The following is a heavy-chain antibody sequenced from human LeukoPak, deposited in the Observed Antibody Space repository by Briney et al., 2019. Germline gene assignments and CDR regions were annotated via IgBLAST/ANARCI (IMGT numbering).Heavy chain of an antibody. Sequence: GGSLRLSCAASGFTFGDYGLHWVRQAPGKGLEWVTFIKYDGSKKYYVDSVKGRFTFSRDNSKHMLYLQMNSLRADDTAIYYCVKGRDLYFDFWGQGTLVTVSS. D-gene: IGHD3/OR15-3a*01. CDR2: IKYDGSKK. CDR3: VKGRDLYFDF. J-gene: IGHJ4*02. CDR1: GFTFGDYG. V-gene: IGHV3-30*02.